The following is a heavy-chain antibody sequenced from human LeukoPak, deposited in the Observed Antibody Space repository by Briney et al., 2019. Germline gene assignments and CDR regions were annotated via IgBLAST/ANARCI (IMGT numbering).Heavy chain of an antibody. J-gene: IGHJ4*02. V-gene: IGHV1-18*01. CDR3: ARVSYDILTGYYASDFDY. CDR2: ISAYNGNT. D-gene: IGHD3-9*01. CDR1: GYTFTSYG. Sequence: ASVKVSCKASGYTFTSYGISWVRQAPGQGLEWMGWISAYNGNTNYAQKLQGRVTMTTDTSTSTAYMELRSLRSDDTAVYYCARVSYDILTGYYASDFDYWGQGTLVTVSS.